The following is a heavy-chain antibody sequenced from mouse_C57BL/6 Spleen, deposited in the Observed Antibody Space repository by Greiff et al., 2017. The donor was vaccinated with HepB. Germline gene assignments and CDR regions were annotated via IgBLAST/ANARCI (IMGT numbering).Heavy chain of an antibody. J-gene: IGHJ4*01. CDR2: IDPSDSYT. V-gene: IGHV1-50*01. CDR3: ARFRDGSGYEYYAMDY. CDR1: GYTFTSYW. Sequence: QVQLQQPGAELVKPGASVKLSCKASGYTFTSYWMQWVNQRPGQGLEWIGEIDPSDSYTNYNQKLKGKATLTVDTSSSTAYMQLSSLTSEDSAVYYCARFRDGSGYEYYAMDYWGQGTSVTVAS. D-gene: IGHD3-2*02.